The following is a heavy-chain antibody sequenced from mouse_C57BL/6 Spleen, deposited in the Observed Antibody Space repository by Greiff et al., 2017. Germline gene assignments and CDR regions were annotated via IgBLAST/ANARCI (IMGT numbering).Heavy chain of an antibody. V-gene: IGHV3-6*01. J-gene: IGHJ4*01. CDR3: ARSFWLLRNYAMDY. Sequence: EVHLVESGPGLVKPSQSLSLTCSVTGYSITSGYYWNWIRQFPGNKLEWMGYISYDGSNNYNPSLKNRISITRDTSKNQFFLKLNSVTTEDTATYYCARSFWLLRNYAMDYWGQGTSVTVSS. CDR1: GYSITSGYY. CDR2: ISYDGSN. D-gene: IGHD2-3*01.